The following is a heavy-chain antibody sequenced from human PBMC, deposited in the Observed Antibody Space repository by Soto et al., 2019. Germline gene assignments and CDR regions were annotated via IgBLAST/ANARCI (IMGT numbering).Heavy chain of an antibody. J-gene: IGHJ4*02. V-gene: IGHV3-72*01. CDR3: AKDSGTGVCHDY. CDR2: IRNKANSYST. CDR1: GFTFSDYY. Sequence: GGSLRLSCAASGFTFSDYYMDWVRQAPGKGLEWVGRIRNKANSYSTEYAASVKGRFTISRDNSKNTLYLRMNSLRAEDTAVYYCAKDSGTGVCHDYWGQGTLVTVSS. D-gene: IGHD2-8*01.